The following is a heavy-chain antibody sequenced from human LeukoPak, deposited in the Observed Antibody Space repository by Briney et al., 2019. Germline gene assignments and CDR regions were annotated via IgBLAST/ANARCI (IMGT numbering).Heavy chain of an antibody. J-gene: IGHJ6*02. D-gene: IGHD2-15*01. CDR3: ARHGQFGCNDVGCYRSFLYYGMDV. CDR1: GHDFSDYW. Sequence: GESLKISCRGSGHDFSDYWIGWVRQMPGKGLEWMGIIFPDDSNTIYGPSFQGQVTISVDRSISTAYLQWSSLKASDTAMYYCARHGQFGCNDVGCYRSFLYYGMDVWGQGTAVTVSS. CDR2: IFPDDSNT. V-gene: IGHV5-51*01.